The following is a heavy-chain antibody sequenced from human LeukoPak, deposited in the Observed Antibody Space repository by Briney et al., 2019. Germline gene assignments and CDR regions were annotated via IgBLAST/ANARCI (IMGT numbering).Heavy chain of an antibody. CDR3: ARDTTVTTFSSAFDI. V-gene: IGHV3-30*02. D-gene: IGHD4-11*01. Sequence: GGSLRLSCAASGFTFSSYGMHWVRQAPGKGLEWVAFIRYDGSNKYYADSVKGRFTISRDNSKNTLYLQMNSLRAEDTAVYYCARDTTVTTFSSAFDIWGQGTMVTVSS. CDR2: IRYDGSNK. CDR1: GFTFSSYG. J-gene: IGHJ3*02.